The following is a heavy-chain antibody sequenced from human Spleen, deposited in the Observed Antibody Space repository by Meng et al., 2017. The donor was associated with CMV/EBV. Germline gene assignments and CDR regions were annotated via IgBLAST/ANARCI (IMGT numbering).Heavy chain of an antibody. CDR2: FYYTGSS. J-gene: IGHJ4*02. CDR1: GGSISNSSYY. CDR3: ARGGYFDFLSGWGYFDS. D-gene: IGHD3-3*01. V-gene: IGHV4-39*01. Sequence: GSLRLSCAVSGGSISNSSYYWGWIRQPPGKGLEWIGSFYYTGSSYYNPSLKSRGTISVDTSKKQFSLKLTSVTAADTAVYYCARGGYFDFLSGWGYFDSWGQGTLVTVSS.